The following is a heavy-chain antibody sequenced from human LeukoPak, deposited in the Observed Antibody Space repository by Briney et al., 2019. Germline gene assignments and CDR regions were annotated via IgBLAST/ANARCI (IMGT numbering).Heavy chain of an antibody. V-gene: IGHV4-59*01. Sequence: SETLSLTCTVSGGSISSYCWSWIRQPPGKGLEWIGYIYYSGSTNYNPSLKSRVTISVDTSKNQFSLKLSSVTAADTAVYYCARGGYYDSSGYYRLSRYPLDYWGQGTLVTVSS. J-gene: IGHJ4*02. D-gene: IGHD3-22*01. CDR1: GGSISSYC. CDR2: IYYSGST. CDR3: ARGGYYDSSGYYRLSRYPLDY.